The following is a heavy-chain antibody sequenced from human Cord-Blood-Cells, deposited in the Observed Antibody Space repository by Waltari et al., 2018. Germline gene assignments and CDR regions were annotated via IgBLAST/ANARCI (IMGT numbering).Heavy chain of an antibody. Sequence: QVQLVQPGAEVKKPGASVKVSCKASGYTFTTYATHSVRQAPGQRLEWMGWINAGNGNTKYSQKFQGRVTITRDTSASTAYMELSSLRSEDTAVYYCARDLYSSSPNFDYWGQGTLVTVSS. J-gene: IGHJ4*02. V-gene: IGHV1-3*01. CDR3: ARDLYSSSPNFDY. D-gene: IGHD6-6*01. CDR1: GYTFTTYA. CDR2: INAGNGNT.